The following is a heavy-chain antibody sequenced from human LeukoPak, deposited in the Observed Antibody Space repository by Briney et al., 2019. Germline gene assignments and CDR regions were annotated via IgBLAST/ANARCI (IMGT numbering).Heavy chain of an antibody. CDR1: GFSVGNNY. Sequence: GGSLRLSCAASGFSVGNNYMSWVSQAPGKWLEWVSVIFSGGSTDYADSVKGRFTISRDNSKNTLYFQMNSLRVEDTAVYYCAGGPAGRRYWGQGTLVTVSS. CDR2: IFSGGST. J-gene: IGHJ4*02. D-gene: IGHD3-16*01. V-gene: IGHV3-53*01. CDR3: AGGPAGRRY.